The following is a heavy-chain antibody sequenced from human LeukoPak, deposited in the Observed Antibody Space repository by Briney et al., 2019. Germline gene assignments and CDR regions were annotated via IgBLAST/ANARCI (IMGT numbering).Heavy chain of an antibody. Sequence: GGSLRLSCAASGFTFRSYGMHWVRQAPGKGLKWVAIVWYDGNNKYYADSVKGRFTVSRDNSKDTVSLQLNSLRAEDTAVCYCARGSEAAAGAFDYWGQGALVTVPS. D-gene: IGHD6-13*01. CDR3: ARGSEAAAGAFDY. CDR1: GFTFRSYG. CDR2: VWYDGNNK. V-gene: IGHV3-33*01. J-gene: IGHJ4*02.